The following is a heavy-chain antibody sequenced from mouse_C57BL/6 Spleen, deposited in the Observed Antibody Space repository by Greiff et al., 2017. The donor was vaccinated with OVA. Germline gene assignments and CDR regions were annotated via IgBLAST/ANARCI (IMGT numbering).Heavy chain of an antibody. J-gene: IGHJ3*01. V-gene: IGHV14-2*01. D-gene: IGHD2-13*01. Sequence: EVQLQQSGPELVKPGASVKLSCTASGYNITDYYMHWVKQRPEKGLEWIGSIDPEDGGTNYAPKFKGKATITVDTSSNTAYLQLRSLTSEDSAVYYCARGDVRRGSFEYWGQGTLVTVSA. CDR1: GYNITDYY. CDR3: ARGDVRRGSFEY. CDR2: IDPEDGGT.